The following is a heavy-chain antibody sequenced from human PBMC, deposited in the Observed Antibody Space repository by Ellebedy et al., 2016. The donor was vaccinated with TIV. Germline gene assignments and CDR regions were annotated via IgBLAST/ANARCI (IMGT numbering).Heavy chain of an antibody. V-gene: IGHV6-1*01. J-gene: IGHJ5*02. D-gene: IGHD6-19*01. CDR3: ALSPRAGNNWFDP. CDR2: TYYRSKWYN. CDR1: GDSVFSDSAA. Sequence: SETLSLTCAISGDSVFSDSAAWNWIRQSPSRGLQWLGRTYYRSKWYNEYAASVKSRITINPDTSKNQFSLQLNSVTPEDTAVYYCALSPRAGNNWFDPWGQGTLVTVSS.